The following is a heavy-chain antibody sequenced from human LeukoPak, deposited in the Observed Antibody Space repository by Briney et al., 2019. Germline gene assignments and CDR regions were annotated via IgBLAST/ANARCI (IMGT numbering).Heavy chain of an antibody. D-gene: IGHD2-15*01. J-gene: IGHJ5*02. CDR3: ARDSPYCSGGSCFRFDP. CDR2: LIPIFGTA. Sequence: SVKVSCKASGGTFSSYAISWVRQAPGQGLEWMGRLIPIFGTANYAQKFQGRVTITTDESTSTAYMELSSLRSEDTAVYYCARDSPYCSGGSCFRFDPWSQGTLVTVSS. V-gene: IGHV1-69*05. CDR1: GGTFSSYA.